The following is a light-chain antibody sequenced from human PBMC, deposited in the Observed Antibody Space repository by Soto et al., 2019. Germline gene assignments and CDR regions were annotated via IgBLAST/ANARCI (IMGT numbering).Light chain of an antibody. V-gene: IGLV1-40*01. CDR1: SSNIGAGYD. J-gene: IGLJ2*01. CDR2: GDI. CDR3: QSYDSSLSISV. Sequence: QTVVTQPPSVSGAPGQRVSISCTGTSSNIGAGYDVHWYQHLPGTAPKLLIFGDINRPSGVPDRFSGSKSGTSASLAITGLQAEDGADYYCQSYDSSLSISVFGGGTQLTVL.